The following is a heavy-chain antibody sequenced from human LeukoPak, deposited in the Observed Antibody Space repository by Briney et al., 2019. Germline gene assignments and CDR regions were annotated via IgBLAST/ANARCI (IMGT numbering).Heavy chain of an antibody. D-gene: IGHD2-15*01. J-gene: IGHJ4*02. CDR2: IWYDGSNK. Sequence: GGSLRLSCAASGFTFSSYGMHWVPQAPGKGLEWVAVIWYDGSNKYYADSVKGRFTISRDNSKNTLYLQMNSLRAEDTAVYYCARDFRGYCSGGSCSALDYWGQGTLVTVSP. CDR1: GFTFSSYG. CDR3: ARDFRGYCSGGSCSALDY. V-gene: IGHV3-33*01.